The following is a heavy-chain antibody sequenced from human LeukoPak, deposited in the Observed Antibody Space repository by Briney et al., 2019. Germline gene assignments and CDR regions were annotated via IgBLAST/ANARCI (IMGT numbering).Heavy chain of an antibody. D-gene: IGHD4-23*01. V-gene: IGHV4-4*09. CDR1: GGSISSYY. CDR2: IYHSGST. J-gene: IGHJ4*02. Sequence: SQTLSLTCTVSGGSISSYYWSWIRQPPGKGLEWIGYIYHSGSTDYNPSLKSRITISVDTSKSQFSLKLTSVTAADTAVYYCATLTTVVTAYYFDYWGQGTLVTVSS. CDR3: ATLTTVVTAYYFDY.